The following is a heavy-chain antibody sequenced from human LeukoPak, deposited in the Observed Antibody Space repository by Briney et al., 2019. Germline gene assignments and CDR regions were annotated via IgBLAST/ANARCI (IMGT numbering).Heavy chain of an antibody. V-gene: IGHV4-59*08. J-gene: IGHJ4*01. D-gene: IGHD3-22*01. CDR1: GASINNNF. Sequence: PSETLSLTCTVSGASINNNFWTWIRQPPGKGLEWIDYIYSSGSAKYNPSLKSRVIISGDTSKNLISLNLTSVTAADTAVYFCARHRDYYDTWGHGTLVTVSS. CDR2: IYSSGSA. CDR3: ARHRDYYDT.